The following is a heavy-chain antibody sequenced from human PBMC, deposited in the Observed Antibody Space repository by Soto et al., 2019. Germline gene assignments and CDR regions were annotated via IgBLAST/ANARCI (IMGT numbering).Heavy chain of an antibody. CDR2: IYYSGST. D-gene: IGHD3-22*01. Sequence: QVQLQESGPGLVKPSQTLSLTCTVSGGSISSGGYYWSWIRQHPGKGLEWIGYIYYSGSTYYNPSLTCRVTRSVPTSKHLCSLKLSSVTAAATAVYYCARGSPYYYASSGSKNRWYFDLWGRGTLVTVSS. CDR1: GGSISSGGYY. J-gene: IGHJ2*01. V-gene: IGHV4-31*03. CDR3: ARGSPYYYASSGSKNRWYFDL.